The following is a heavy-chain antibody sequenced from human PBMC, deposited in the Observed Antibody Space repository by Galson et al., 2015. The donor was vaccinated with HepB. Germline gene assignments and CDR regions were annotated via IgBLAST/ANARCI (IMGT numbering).Heavy chain of an antibody. J-gene: IGHJ1*01. D-gene: IGHD2-8*01. V-gene: IGHV1-3*01. CDR2: INGDNGHA. CDR3: ARGSSFRLRASAEHFQE. CDR1: GYIFSAYA. Sequence: SVKVSCKASGYIFSAYAIHWVRQAPGQRLEWMGCINGDNGHAKYSQKFQGRVTITRDTSATTAYMDLSRLRPEDTAVYYCARGSSFRLRASAEHFQEWGQGTLVTVSS.